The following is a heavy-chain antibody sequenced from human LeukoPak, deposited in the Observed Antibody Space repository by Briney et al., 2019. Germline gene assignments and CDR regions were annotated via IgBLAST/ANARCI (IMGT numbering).Heavy chain of an antibody. CDR1: GFTFSSYA. Sequence: GGSLRLSCAASGFTFSSYAMHWVRQAPGKGLEWVAVISYDGSNKYYADSVKGRFTISRDNSKNTLYLQMNSLRAEDTAVYYCAKENYYDSSGYAYFDYWGQGTLVTVSS. CDR2: ISYDGSNK. J-gene: IGHJ4*02. V-gene: IGHV3-30-3*01. D-gene: IGHD3-22*01. CDR3: AKENYYDSSGYAYFDY.